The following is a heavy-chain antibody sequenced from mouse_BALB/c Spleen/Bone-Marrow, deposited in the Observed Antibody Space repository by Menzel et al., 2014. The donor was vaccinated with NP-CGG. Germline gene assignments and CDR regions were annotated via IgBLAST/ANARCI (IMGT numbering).Heavy chain of an antibody. CDR2: INPYNGDT. CDR1: GYSFTGYF. Sequence: VQLQQSGPELVKPGASVKISCKASGYSFTGYFMNWVMQSHGKSLEWIGRINPYNGDTFYNQKFKGKATLTVDKSSSTAHMELRSLATEDSAANYCARSGDYDGLAYRGQVPLVTVS. J-gene: IGHJ3*01. D-gene: IGHD2-4*01. CDR3: ARSGDYDGLAY. V-gene: IGHV1-20*02.